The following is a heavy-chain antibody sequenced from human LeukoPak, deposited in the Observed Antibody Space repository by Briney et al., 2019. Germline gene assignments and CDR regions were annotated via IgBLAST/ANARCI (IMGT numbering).Heavy chain of an antibody. J-gene: IGHJ4*02. Sequence: IPSETLSLTCTVSGGSISSYYWSWIRQPPGKGLEWIGYIYYSGSTNYNPSLKSRVTISVDTSKNQFSLKLSSVTAADTAVYYCARLSGYYYPCYFDYWGQGTLVTVSS. CDR1: GGSISSYY. CDR2: IYYSGST. V-gene: IGHV4-59*08. CDR3: ARLSGYYYPCYFDY. D-gene: IGHD3-22*01.